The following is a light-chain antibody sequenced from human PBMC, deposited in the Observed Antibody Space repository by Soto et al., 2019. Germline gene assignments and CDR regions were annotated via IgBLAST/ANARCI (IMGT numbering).Light chain of an antibody. CDR1: QSISSF. J-gene: IGKJ2*01. Sequence: DIQMTQSPASLSASVGDRVTITCRASQSISSFLNWYQQKPGKAPKFLIYATSSVQSDVPSRFSGSGSGKDFTLTINSLQPEDFATYFCQQSFDTPFTFGQGTKLEIK. V-gene: IGKV1-39*01. CDR3: QQSFDTPFT. CDR2: ATS.